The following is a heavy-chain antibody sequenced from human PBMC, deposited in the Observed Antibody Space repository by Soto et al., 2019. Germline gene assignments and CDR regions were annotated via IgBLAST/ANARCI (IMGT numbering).Heavy chain of an antibody. D-gene: IGHD3-10*01. J-gene: IGHJ6*02. CDR1: GFTFSSYG. CDR2: ISYDGSNK. Sequence: QVQLVESGGGVVQPGRSLRLSCAASGFTFSSYGMHWVRQAPGKGLEWVAVISYDGSNKYYADSVKGRFTISRDNSKNTLYLQMNSLRAEDTAVYYCAKDPGSGSESYYYYGMDVWGQGTTVTVSS. V-gene: IGHV3-30*18. CDR3: AKDPGSGSESYYYYGMDV.